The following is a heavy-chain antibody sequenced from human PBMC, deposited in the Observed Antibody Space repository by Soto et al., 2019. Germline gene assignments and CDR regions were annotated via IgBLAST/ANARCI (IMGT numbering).Heavy chain of an antibody. CDR3: ARDEGRYCSGGSCYPAPFDY. J-gene: IGHJ4*02. CDR2: ISYDGSNK. Sequence: QMQLVESGGGVVQPGRSLRLSCAASGFTFSSYAMHWVRQAPGKGLEWVAVISYDGSNKYYADSVKGRFTISRDNSKNTLYLQMNSLRAEDTAVYYCARDEGRYCSGGSCYPAPFDYWGQGTLVTVSS. CDR1: GFTFSSYA. V-gene: IGHV3-30-3*01. D-gene: IGHD2-15*01.